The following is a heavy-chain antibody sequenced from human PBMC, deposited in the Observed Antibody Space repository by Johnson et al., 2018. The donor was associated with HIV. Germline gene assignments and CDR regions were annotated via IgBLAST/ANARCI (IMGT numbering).Heavy chain of an antibody. J-gene: IGHJ3*02. V-gene: IGHV3-23*04. CDR1: GFTFSSYA. Sequence: VQLVESGGGLVQPGGSLRLSCAASGFTFSSYAMSWVRQAPGKGLEWVSAISGSGGSTYYADSVKGRFTISRDNSKNTLYLQMNSLSAEDTAGYYCATPRRGYCSSTSCSSPSDAFDIWGQGTMVTVSS. CDR3: ATPRRGYCSSTSCSSPSDAFDI. CDR2: ISGSGGST. D-gene: IGHD2-2*01.